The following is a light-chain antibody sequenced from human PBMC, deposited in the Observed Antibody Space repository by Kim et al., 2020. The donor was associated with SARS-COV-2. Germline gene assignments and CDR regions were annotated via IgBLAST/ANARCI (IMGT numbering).Light chain of an antibody. Sequence: EIVLTQSPGTLSLSAGERATLSCRASQSVNSNYFAWNQQKPGQAPRLLVYGISIRATGIPDRFSGSGSGTDFTLTISRLETEDFAVYYCEQYGSSPRTFGQGTKLEI. J-gene: IGKJ2*01. V-gene: IGKV3-20*01. CDR3: EQYGSSPRT. CDR1: QSVNSNY. CDR2: GIS.